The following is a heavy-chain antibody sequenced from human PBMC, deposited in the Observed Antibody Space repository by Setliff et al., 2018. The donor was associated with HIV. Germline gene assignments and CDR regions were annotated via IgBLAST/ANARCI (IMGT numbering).Heavy chain of an antibody. D-gene: IGHD1-26*01. V-gene: IGHV3-30*02. Sequence: GGSLRLSCAASGFSFRHYGMHWVRQAPGKGLEWVALISSDGREKYYADSAKGRLTISRDNSKDTLFLQMNSLRAGDMAMYYCAKEASGELDYWGQGTLVTVSS. CDR3: AKEASGELDY. CDR2: ISSDGREK. CDR1: GFSFRHYG. J-gene: IGHJ4*02.